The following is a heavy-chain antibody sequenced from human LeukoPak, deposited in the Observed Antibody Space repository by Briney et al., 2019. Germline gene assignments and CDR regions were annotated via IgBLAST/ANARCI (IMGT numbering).Heavy chain of an antibody. CDR2: INPNSGGT. CDR1: GYTFTGNY. Sequence: GASVKVSCKASGYTFTGNYIHWVRQAPGQGLEWVGWINPNSGGTNNAQKFEGRVTMTRDTSISTAYMELSSLKSDDTAVYYCARDSQREPHYFYYMDVWGIGTTVTVSS. J-gene: IGHJ6*03. D-gene: IGHD1-26*01. CDR3: ARDSQREPHYFYYMDV. V-gene: IGHV1-2*02.